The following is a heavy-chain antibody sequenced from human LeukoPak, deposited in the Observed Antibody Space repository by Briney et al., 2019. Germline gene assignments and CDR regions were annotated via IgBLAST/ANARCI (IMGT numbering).Heavy chain of an antibody. CDR1: GFTFSSYA. D-gene: IGHD6-19*01. CDR3: AKASAPYSSGWSAFDI. J-gene: IGHJ3*02. Sequence: GGSLRLSCAASGFTFSSYAMSWVRQAPGKGLEWVSAISVSGGNTQYADSVKGRFTIFRDNSKNTLFLQMDSLRAEDTAVYYCAKASAPYSSGWSAFDIWGQGTMVTVSS. CDR2: ISVSGGNT. V-gene: IGHV3-23*01.